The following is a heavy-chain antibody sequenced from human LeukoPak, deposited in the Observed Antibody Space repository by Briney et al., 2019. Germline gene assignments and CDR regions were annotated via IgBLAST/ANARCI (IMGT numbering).Heavy chain of an antibody. CDR3: ARVGGYSHGYVLDY. V-gene: IGHV4-34*01. CDR1: GGSFSGYY. D-gene: IGHD5-18*01. J-gene: IGHJ4*02. Sequence: SETLSLTCAVYGGSFSGYYWSWIRQPPGKGLEWIGEINHSGSTNYNPSLKSRVTISVDTSKNQFSLKLSSVTAADTAVYYCARVGGYSHGYVLDYWGQGTLVTVSS. CDR2: INHSGST.